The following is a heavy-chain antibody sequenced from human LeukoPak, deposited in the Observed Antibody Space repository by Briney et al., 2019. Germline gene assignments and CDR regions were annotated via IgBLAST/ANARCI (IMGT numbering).Heavy chain of an antibody. CDR1: GFTFDDYG. CDR3: AKDLLRATTRGDY. CDR2: INWNGGST. V-gene: IGHV3-20*04. Sequence: GGSLRLSCAASGFTFDDYGMSWVRQAPGKGLEWVSGINWNGGSTGYADSVKGRFTISRDNAKNSLYLQMNSLRAEDTAVYYCAKDLLRATTRGDYWGQGTLVTVSS. J-gene: IGHJ4*02. D-gene: IGHD4-17*01.